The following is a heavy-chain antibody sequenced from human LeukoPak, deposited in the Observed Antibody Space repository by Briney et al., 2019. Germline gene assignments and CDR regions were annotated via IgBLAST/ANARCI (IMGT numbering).Heavy chain of an antibody. CDR3: NFATPKLDFDY. D-gene: IGHD4-23*01. Sequence: ASVTVSCKASGYTFPGYYIHWVRQAPGQGLEWMGWIHPNSGDTNYPQKFQGRVTMTRDTSITTAYMEMRRLRYDDTAVYYCNFATPKLDFDYWGQGTLVTVSS. J-gene: IGHJ4*02. CDR1: GYTFPGYY. CDR2: IHPNSGDT. V-gene: IGHV1-2*02.